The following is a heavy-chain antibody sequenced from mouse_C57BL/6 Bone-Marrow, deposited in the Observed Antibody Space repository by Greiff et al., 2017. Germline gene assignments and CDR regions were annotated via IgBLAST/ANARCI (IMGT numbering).Heavy chain of an antibody. CDR2: IDPSDSYT. Sequence: VQLQQPGAELVKPGASVKLSCKASGYTFTSYWMQWVQQRPGQGLEWIGEIDPSDSYTNYNQKFKGKATLTVDTSSSTAYMQLSSLTSEDSAVYYCAREDGNYGGFAYWGQGTLVTVSA. CDR1: GYTFTSYW. J-gene: IGHJ3*01. CDR3: AREDGNYGGFAY. V-gene: IGHV1-50*01. D-gene: IGHD2-1*01.